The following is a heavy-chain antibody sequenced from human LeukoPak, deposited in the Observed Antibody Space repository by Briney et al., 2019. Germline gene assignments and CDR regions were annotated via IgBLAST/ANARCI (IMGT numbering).Heavy chain of an antibody. CDR3: ARCTTGRTFGSLREIKRSREIDY. J-gene: IGHJ4*02. CDR2: ISSSSSNI. CDR1: GFTFSSYE. V-gene: IGHV3-21*01. D-gene: IGHD1-1*01. Sequence: GGSLRLSCAASGFTFSSYEVNWVRQAPGKGLEWVSSISSSSSNIYYADSVKGRFTISRDNAKNSLYLQMNSLRVEDTAVYYCARCTTGRTFGSLREIKRSREIDYWGQGTLVTVSS.